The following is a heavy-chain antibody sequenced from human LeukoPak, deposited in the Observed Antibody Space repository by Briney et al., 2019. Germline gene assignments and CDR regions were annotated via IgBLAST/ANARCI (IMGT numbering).Heavy chain of an antibody. V-gene: IGHV3-53*01. CDR1: GFTASSNY. CDR3: ARERFRSGWYDY. D-gene: IGHD6-19*01. J-gene: IGHJ4*02. CDR2: IYSGGST. Sequence: GGSLRLSCAASGFTASSNYMSWVRQAPGKGLEWDSVIYSGGSTYYADSVKGRFTISRDNSKNTLYLQMNSLRAEDTAVYYCARERFRSGWYDYWGQGTLVTVSS.